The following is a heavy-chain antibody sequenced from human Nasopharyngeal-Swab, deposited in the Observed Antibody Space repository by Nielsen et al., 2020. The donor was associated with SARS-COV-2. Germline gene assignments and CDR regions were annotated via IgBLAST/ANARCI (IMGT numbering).Heavy chain of an antibody. V-gene: IGHV4-4*02. Sequence: WIRQPPGQGLEWIGEISHSGSTIYNPSLRSRVTISVDKSKNQFSLQVRSVTAADTAMYYCARDQGGKRSDAFDIWGQGTMVTVSS. J-gene: IGHJ3*02. CDR3: ARDQGGKRSDAFDI. CDR2: ISHSGST.